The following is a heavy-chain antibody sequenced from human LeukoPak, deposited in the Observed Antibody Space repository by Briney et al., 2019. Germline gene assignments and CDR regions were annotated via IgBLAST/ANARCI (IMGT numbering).Heavy chain of an antibody. Sequence: SETLSLTCTVSGGSISSSSYYWGWIRQPPGKGLEWIGSIYYSGSTYYNPSLKSRVTIPVDTSKNQFSLKLSSVTAADTAVYYCARHGVAVAGTDYWGQGTLVTVSS. CDR1: GGSISSSSYY. J-gene: IGHJ4*02. V-gene: IGHV4-39*01. D-gene: IGHD6-19*01. CDR2: IYYSGST. CDR3: ARHGVAVAGTDY.